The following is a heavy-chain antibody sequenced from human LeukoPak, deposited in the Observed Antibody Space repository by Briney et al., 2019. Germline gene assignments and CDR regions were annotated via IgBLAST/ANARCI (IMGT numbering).Heavy chain of an antibody. V-gene: IGHV4-38-2*02. D-gene: IGHD1-26*01. Sequence: SETLSLTCTVSGYSISSDYYWGWIRQPPGKGLEWIGSIYHSGSTYYDPSLKSRVTISVDTSKNQFSLKLSSVTAADTAVYYCARGSRTGGAFDIWGQGTMVTVSS. CDR2: IYHSGST. J-gene: IGHJ3*02. CDR3: ARGSRTGGAFDI. CDR1: GYSISSDYY.